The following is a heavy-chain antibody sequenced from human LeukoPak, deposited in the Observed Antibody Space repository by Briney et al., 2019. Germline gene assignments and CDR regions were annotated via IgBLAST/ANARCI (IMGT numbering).Heavy chain of an antibody. CDR2: IYYSGST. CDR1: GDSISSSSYY. D-gene: IGHD3-3*01. CDR3: ARAGTIFGVVTSQTDY. Sequence: SETLSLTSTVSGDSISSSSYYWGWIRQPPRKGLELIGSIYYSGSTYYNPSLKSRVTISVDTSKNQFSLKLSSVTAADTAVYYCARAGTIFGVVTSQTDYWGQGTLVTVSS. J-gene: IGHJ4*02. V-gene: IGHV4-39*07.